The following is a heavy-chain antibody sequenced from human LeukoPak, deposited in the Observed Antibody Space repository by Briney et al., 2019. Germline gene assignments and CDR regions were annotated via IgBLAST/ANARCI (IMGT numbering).Heavy chain of an antibody. Sequence: GGSLRLSCAASGFTFSSYGMHWVRQAPGKGLEWVAVISYDGSNKYYADSVKGRFTISRDNSKNTLYLQMNSLRAEDTAVYYCAKTARHYNWFDPWGQGTLVTASS. CDR3: AKTARHYNWFDP. V-gene: IGHV3-30*18. J-gene: IGHJ5*02. CDR1: GFTFSSYG. CDR2: ISYDGSNK.